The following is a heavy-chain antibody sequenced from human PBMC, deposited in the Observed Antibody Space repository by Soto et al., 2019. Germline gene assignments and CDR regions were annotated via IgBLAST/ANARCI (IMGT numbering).Heavy chain of an antibody. CDR1: GFTFSSYS. J-gene: IGHJ4*02. V-gene: IGHV3-48*02. D-gene: IGHD3-22*01. CDR3: AREPGRDYYDSSGYFDY. CDR2: ISSSTSTI. Sequence: EVQLVESGGGLVQPGGSLRLSCAASGFTFSSYSMNWVRQAPGRGLEGISYISSSTSTIYYADSVKGRFTISRDNAKNSLYLQMNSLRDEDTAVYYCAREPGRDYYDSSGYFDYWGQGTLVTVSS.